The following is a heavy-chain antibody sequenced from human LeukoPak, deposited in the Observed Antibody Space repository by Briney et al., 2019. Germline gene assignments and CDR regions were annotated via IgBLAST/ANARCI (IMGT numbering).Heavy chain of an antibody. CDR2: INPNSGGT. J-gene: IGHJ4*02. V-gene: IGHV1-2*02. Sequence: ASVKVSCKASGYTFTGYYIHWVRQAPGQGLEWMGWINPNSGGTNYAQKFQGRVTMTRDTSISTAYMELSRLRSDDTAVYYCARGDMIVVVSDFDYWGQGTLVTVSS. CDR3: ARGDMIVVVSDFDY. D-gene: IGHD3-22*01. CDR1: GYTFTGYY.